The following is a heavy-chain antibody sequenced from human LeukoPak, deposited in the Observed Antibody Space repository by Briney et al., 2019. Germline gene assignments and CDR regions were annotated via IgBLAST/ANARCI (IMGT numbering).Heavy chain of an antibody. D-gene: IGHD1-7*01. J-gene: IGHJ4*02. V-gene: IGHV3-74*01. CDR2: INSDGSST. CDR3: ARGGLTGTTIPYFDY. Sequence: GGSLRLSCAASGFTFSSYWMHWVRQPPGKGLVWVSRINSDGSSTSYADAVKGRFTISRDNAKNTLYLRMNSLRAEDTAVYYCARGGLTGTTIPYFDYWGQGTLVTVSS. CDR1: GFTFSSYW.